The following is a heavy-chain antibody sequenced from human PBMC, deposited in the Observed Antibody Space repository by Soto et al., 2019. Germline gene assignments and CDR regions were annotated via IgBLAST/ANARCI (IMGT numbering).Heavy chain of an antibody. CDR1: GFTFSSYD. J-gene: IGHJ4*02. CDR3: AKGFDYYYGGSGGHHDC. Sequence: EVQLLESGGGLVQPGGSLRLSCAASGFTFSSYDMSWVRQAPGKGLAWVSAISGGSESTYFADSVKGRFSISRDNSRNTLFLQMNSLSAEDTALYYCAKGFDYYYGGSGGHHDCWGQGTLVAVSS. V-gene: IGHV3-23*01. CDR2: ISGGSEST. D-gene: IGHD2-21*02.